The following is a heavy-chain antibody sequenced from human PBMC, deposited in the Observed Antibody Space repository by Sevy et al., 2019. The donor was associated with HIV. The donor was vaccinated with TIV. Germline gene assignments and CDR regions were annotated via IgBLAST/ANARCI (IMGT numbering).Heavy chain of an antibody. Sequence: GGSLRLSCAASGFTFSSYWMSWVRQAPGKGLEWVANIKQDGSEKYYVDSVKGRFTISRDNAKNSLYLQMNSLRAEDTAVYYGATGPRLYYYDSGAYYGYWGQGTLVTVSS. J-gene: IGHJ4*02. CDR2: IKQDGSEK. V-gene: IGHV3-7*01. D-gene: IGHD3-22*01. CDR1: GFTFSSYW. CDR3: ATGPRLYYYDSGAYYGY.